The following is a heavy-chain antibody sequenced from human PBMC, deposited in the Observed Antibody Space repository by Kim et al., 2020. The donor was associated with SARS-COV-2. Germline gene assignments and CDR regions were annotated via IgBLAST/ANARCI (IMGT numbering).Heavy chain of an antibody. J-gene: IGHJ6*02. CDR2: IYYSGST. V-gene: IGHV4-31*03. CDR3: ARDRLRLYYGSGSYGYYYGIDV. Sequence: SETLSLTCTVSGGSISSGGYYWSWIRQHPGKGLEWIGYIYYSGSTYYNPSLKSRVTISVDTSKNQFSLKLSSVTAAYTAVYYCARDRLRLYYGSGSYGYYYGIDVWGQGTTVTVSS. D-gene: IGHD3-10*01. CDR1: GGSISSGGYY.